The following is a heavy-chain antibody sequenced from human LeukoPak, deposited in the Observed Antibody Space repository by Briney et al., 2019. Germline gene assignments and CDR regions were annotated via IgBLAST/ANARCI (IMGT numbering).Heavy chain of an antibody. CDR2: ISSRGGTI. V-gene: IGHV3-48*03. D-gene: IGHD2-8*01. CDR1: GFTFSNYE. J-gene: IGHJ2*01. Sequence: AGGSLRLSCAASGFTFSNYEVNWVRQAPGKGPEWVSCISSRGGTIYYADSVKGRFTISRDNANNSLFLQMNSLRVEDTAVYYCAREWSWYFDLWGRGILVTVSS. CDR3: AREWSWYFDL.